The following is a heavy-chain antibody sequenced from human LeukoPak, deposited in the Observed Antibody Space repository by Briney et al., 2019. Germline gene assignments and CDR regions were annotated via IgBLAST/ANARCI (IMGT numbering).Heavy chain of an antibody. V-gene: IGHV3-64*01. CDR2: ISSNGGDT. Sequence: GGSLSLSCAASGFTFSSYAMHWVRQAPGKGMEYVSAISSNGGDTYYANSVKGRFTISRDNSKNILYLQMGSLRAEDMAVYYCATGAQYGLWGVPYFYYMHVWGTGTTVTVSS. CDR1: GFTFSSYA. J-gene: IGHJ6*03. CDR3: ATGAQYGLWGVPYFYYMHV. D-gene: IGHD3-10*01.